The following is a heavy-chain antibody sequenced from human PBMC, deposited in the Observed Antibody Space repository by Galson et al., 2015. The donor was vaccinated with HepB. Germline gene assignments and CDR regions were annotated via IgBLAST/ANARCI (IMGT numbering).Heavy chain of an antibody. J-gene: IGHJ6*02. CDR2: INPRGGST. V-gene: IGHV1-46*01. CDR1: GYTFTSYY. CDR3: ARTYYYGSGSYYNLGGMDV. D-gene: IGHD3-10*01. Sequence: SVNVSCKASGYTFTSYYMHWVRQAPGQGLEWMGVINPRGGSTAYAQKFQGRVTMTRDTSTSTVYLESSSLRSEDTAVYYCARTYYYGSGSYYNLGGMDVWGQGTTVTVSS.